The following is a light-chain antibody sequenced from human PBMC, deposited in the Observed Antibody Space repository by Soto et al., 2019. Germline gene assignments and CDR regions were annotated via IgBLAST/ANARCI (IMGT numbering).Light chain of an antibody. J-gene: IGLJ1*01. CDR1: STNIGKNG. CDR3: STWDYTLTAHV. V-gene: IGLV1-36*01. Sequence: QSVLTQRPTVSEAPRQRVTISCSGNSTNIGKNGVNWYQQLPGKAPKLLIYFDALLPSGISDRFSGSRSGTAASLAISGLQSEDVADYNCSTWDYTLTAHVFVPVTKETDL. CDR2: FDA.